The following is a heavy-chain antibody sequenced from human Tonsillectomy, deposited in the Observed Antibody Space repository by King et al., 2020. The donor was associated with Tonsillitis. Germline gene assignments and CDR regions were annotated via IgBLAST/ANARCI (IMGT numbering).Heavy chain of an antibody. CDR3: AGGTVGAWGYYYYYMDV. CDR2: IYTSGST. CDR1: GGSISSGSYY. D-gene: IGHD1-26*01. Sequence: LQLQESGPGLVKPSQTLSLTCTVSGGSISSGSYYWSWIRQPAGKGLEWIGRIYTSGSTNYNPSLKSRVTMSVDTSKNQFSLKLSSVTAADTAVYYCAGGTVGAWGYYYYYMDVWGKGTTVTVSS. V-gene: IGHV4-61*02. J-gene: IGHJ6*03.